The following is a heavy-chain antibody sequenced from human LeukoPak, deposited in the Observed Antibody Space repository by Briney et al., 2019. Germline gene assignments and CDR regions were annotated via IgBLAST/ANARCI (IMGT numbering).Heavy chain of an antibody. CDR1: GFTFSSYG. J-gene: IGHJ4*02. V-gene: IGHV3-33*08. CDR2: IWYDGSNK. CDR3: ARDHSSGWYSGNFDY. D-gene: IGHD6-19*01. Sequence: PGGSLRLSCAASGFTFSSYGMHWVRQAPGKGLEWVAVIWYDGSNKYYADSVKGRFTISRDNSKNTLYLQMNSLRAEDTAVYYCARDHSSGWYSGNFDYWGQGTLVTASS.